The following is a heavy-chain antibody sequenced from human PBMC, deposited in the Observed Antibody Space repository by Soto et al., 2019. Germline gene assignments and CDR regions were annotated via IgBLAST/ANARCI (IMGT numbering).Heavy chain of an antibody. CDR3: ARAHTVTIRLDV. J-gene: IGHJ6*04. D-gene: IGHD4-4*01. V-gene: IGHV1-69*02. Sequence: ASVKVSCKASGGTFSSYTISWVRQAPGQGLEWMGRIIPILGIANYAQKFQGRVTITADKSTSTAYMELSSLRSEDTAVYYCARAHTVTIRLDVWGKGTTVTVSS. CDR2: IIPILGIA. CDR1: GGTFSSYT.